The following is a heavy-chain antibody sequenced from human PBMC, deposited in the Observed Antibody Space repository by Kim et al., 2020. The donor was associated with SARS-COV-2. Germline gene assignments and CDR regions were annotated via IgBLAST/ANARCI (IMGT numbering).Heavy chain of an antibody. CDR3: AKRNYVNYDAYYDH. CDR1: GFIFNNYA. J-gene: IGHJ5*02. CDR2: IAGNGART. D-gene: IGHD3-16*01. Sequence: GGSLRLSCGASGFIFNNYAIDWVRQAPGKGLEWVSGIAGNGARTDYADSVKGRFTTSRDNSKNMVYLEMNSLRKEDTAVYYCAKRNYVNYDAYYDHWGQG. V-gene: IGHV3-23*01.